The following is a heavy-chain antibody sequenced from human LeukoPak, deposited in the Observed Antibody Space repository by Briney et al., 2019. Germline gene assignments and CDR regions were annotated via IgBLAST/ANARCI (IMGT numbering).Heavy chain of an antibody. D-gene: IGHD5-18*01. CDR1: GGTFSSYA. CDR2: IIPIFGTA. J-gene: IGHJ6*03. V-gene: IGHV1-69*05. Sequence: GASVKVSCKASGGTFSSYAISWVRQAPGQGLEWMGRIIPIFGTANHAQKFQGRVTITTDESTSTAYMELSSLRSEDTAVYYCARSTAPGVYYYYYMDVWGKGTTVTVSS. CDR3: ARSTAPGVYYYYYMDV.